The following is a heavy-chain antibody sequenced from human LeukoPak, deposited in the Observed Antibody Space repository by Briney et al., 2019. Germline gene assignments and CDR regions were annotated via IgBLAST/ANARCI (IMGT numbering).Heavy chain of an antibody. V-gene: IGHV3-11*04. Sequence: GGSLRLSCAASGFTFSDYYMSWIREAPGKGLEWILYNRGSVSYYADSVKGRFTISRDNAKNSLYLEMNSLSADDTALYYCARDGSPEASINYFDTWGQGPPVTVSS. J-gene: IGHJ5*02. CDR1: GFTFSDYY. CDR3: ARDGSPEASINYFDT. D-gene: IGHD5-24*01. CDR2: NRGSVS.